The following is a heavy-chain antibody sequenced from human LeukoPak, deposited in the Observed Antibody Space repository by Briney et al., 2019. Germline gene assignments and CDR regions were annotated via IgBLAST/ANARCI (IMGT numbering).Heavy chain of an antibody. CDR3: ARRAQGPDGDWEYFQH. J-gene: IGHJ1*01. D-gene: IGHD4-17*01. CDR1: GYSFTSYW. V-gene: IGHV5-51*01. CDR2: IYPGDSDT. Sequence: GESLKISCKGSGYSFTSYWIGWVRQMPGKGLEWMGIIYPGDSDTRYSPSFQGQVTISADKSISTAYLQWSSLKASDTAMYYCARRAQGPDGDWEYFQHWGQGTLVTVSS.